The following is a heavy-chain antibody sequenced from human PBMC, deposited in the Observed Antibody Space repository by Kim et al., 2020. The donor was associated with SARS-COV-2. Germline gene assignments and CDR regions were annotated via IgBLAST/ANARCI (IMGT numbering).Heavy chain of an antibody. J-gene: IGHJ3*02. V-gene: IGHV6-1*01. D-gene: IGHD3-16*01. CDR3: ARGARRVHAFDI. CDR1: GDSVSSITDS. Sequence: SQTLSLTCAISGDSVSSITDSWNWIRLSPSRGLEWLGRTYYRSKWLNDYALSMKGRITVSPDTSKNEFSLQLNSVTAEDTALYYCARGARRVHAFDIWGQWTMVTVSS. CDR2: TYYRSKWLN.